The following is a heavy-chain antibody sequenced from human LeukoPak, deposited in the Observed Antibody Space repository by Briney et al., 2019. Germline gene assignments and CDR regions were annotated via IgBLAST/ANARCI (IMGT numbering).Heavy chain of an antibody. CDR2: IYYSGST. J-gene: IGHJ6*03. V-gene: IGHV4-39*07. D-gene: IGHD5-18*01. CDR3: ARDQRAYTYGAGYYYYMDV. Sequence: SETLSLTCTVSGGSISNYYWGWIRQPPGKGLEWIGSIYYSGSTYYKPSLKSRVTISVDTAKDQFFLKLSSVTAADTAVYYCARDQRAYTYGAGYYYYMDVWGKGTTVTVSS. CDR1: GGSISNYY.